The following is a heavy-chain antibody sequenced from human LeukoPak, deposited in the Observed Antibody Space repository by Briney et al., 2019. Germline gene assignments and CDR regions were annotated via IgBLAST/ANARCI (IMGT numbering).Heavy chain of an antibody. J-gene: IGHJ6*02. CDR1: GFTFSSYG. Sequence: PGGSLRLSCAAPGFTFSSYGMHWVRQAPGKGLEWVAVISYDGNNQYYGDSVKGRFTISRDNSKNTLYLQMNSLGAENTAVYYCAKRDYFGSVDSYYAMDVWGQGTTVTVSS. CDR2: ISYDGNNQ. D-gene: IGHD3-10*01. CDR3: AKRDYFGSVDSYYAMDV. V-gene: IGHV3-30*18.